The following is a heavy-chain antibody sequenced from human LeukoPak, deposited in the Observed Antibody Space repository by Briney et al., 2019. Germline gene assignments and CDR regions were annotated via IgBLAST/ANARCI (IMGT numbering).Heavy chain of an antibody. V-gene: IGHV3-64*04. CDR1: GXTFSHYA. Sequence: GGSLRLSCSASGXTFSHYAMHWVRQAPGKGLESVSAIGTTGGSTYYADSVKGRFTISRDNSKNTLYLQMNSLRAEDTAVYYCARTASRGPQSAESFHHWGQGTLVTVSS. CDR2: IGTTGGST. J-gene: IGHJ1*01. CDR3: ARTASRGPQSAESFHH.